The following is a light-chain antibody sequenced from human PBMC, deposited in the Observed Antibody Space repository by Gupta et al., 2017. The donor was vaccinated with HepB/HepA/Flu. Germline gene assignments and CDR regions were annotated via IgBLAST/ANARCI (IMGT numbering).Light chain of an antibody. J-gene: IGKJ1*01. CDR2: GAS. CDR3: QQYNSWPRA. CDR1: QSVRSN. Sequence: EIVMTQSPVTLSVSPGERATLSCRASQSVRSNLAWYQQKPGQTPRLLIYGASTRATGIPARFSGSGSGTEFTLTISSLQSEDFAVYYCQQYNSWPRAIGQGTKVEIK. V-gene: IGKV3-15*01.